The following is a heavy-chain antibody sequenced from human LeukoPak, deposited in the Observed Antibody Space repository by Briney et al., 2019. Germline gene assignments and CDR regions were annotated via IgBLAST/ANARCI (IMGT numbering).Heavy chain of an antibody. V-gene: IGHV3-23*01. CDR3: AKDRGGGYLEIDY. CDR2: IGGSGRDT. CDR1: GFTFSSYA. Sequence: PGGSLRLSCTASGFTFSSYAMSSVRQAPGKGPEWVSAIGGSGRDTYYADSVKGRFTISRDNSKNTLYLQMNSLRAEDTAVYYCAKDRGGGYLEIDYWGQGTLVTVAS. J-gene: IGHJ4*02. D-gene: IGHD5-12*01.